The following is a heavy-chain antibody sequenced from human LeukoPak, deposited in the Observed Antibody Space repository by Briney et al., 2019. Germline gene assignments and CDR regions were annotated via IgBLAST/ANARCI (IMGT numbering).Heavy chain of an antibody. CDR1: GFTFSSYG. CDR3: ASLDYYDSSGYYPNWFDP. Sequence: GGSLRLSCAVSGFTFSSYGMHWVRQAPGKGLEWVAFIRYDGSNKYYADSVKGRFTISRDNSKNTLYLQMNSLRAEDTAVYYCASLDYYDSSGYYPNWFDPWGQGTLVTVSS. D-gene: IGHD3-22*01. CDR2: IRYDGSNK. V-gene: IGHV3-30*02. J-gene: IGHJ5*02.